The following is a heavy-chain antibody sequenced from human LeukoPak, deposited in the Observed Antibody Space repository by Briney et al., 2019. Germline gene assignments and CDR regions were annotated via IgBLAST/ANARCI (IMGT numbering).Heavy chain of an antibody. CDR3: AREGHSYAHGSFDY. CDR1: GFTVSSNY. CDR2: IYSGGST. Sequence: PGGSLRLSCAASGFTVSSNYMSWVRKAPGKGLGWVSVIYSGGSTYYADSVKGRSTISRDNSKNTLYLQMNSLRVEDTAVYYCAREGHSYAHGSFDYWGQGTLVTVSS. D-gene: IGHD5-18*01. V-gene: IGHV3-66*01. J-gene: IGHJ4*02.